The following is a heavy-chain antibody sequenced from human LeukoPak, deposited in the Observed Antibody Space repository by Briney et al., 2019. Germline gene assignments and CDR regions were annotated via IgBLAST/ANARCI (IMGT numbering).Heavy chain of an antibody. CDR1: GYTFTGYY. J-gene: IGHJ4*02. V-gene: IGHV1-2*02. D-gene: IGHD2-15*01. CDR2: INPNSGGT. CDR3: ARECSGGDCYSRTFDY. Sequence: ASVRVSFKASGYTFTGYYIHWVRQAPGQGLEWMGWINPNSGGTNYAQKFQGRVTLTRDTSITTAYMELSSLRFDDTAVYYCARECSGGDCYSRTFDYWGQGTLVTVSS.